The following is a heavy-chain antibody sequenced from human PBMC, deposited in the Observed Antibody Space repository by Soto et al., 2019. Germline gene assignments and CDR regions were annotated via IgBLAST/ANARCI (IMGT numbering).Heavy chain of an antibody. Sequence: GASVKVSCKASGYTFTSYGISWVRQAPGQGLEWMGWISAYNGNTNYAQKLQGRVTMTTDTSTSTAYMELRSLRSDDTAVYYCAIDLNYYDLLYGMDVWGQGTTVTVPS. V-gene: IGHV1-18*01. J-gene: IGHJ6*02. D-gene: IGHD3-22*01. CDR1: GYTFTSYG. CDR3: AIDLNYYDLLYGMDV. CDR2: ISAYNGNT.